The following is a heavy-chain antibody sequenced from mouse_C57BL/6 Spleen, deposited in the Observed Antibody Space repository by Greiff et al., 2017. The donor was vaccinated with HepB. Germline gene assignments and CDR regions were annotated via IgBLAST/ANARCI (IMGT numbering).Heavy chain of an antibody. CDR3: ARGDITTLVAHWYFDV. V-gene: IGHV1-64*01. J-gene: IGHJ1*03. CDR2: IHPNSGST. D-gene: IGHD1-1*01. Sequence: VQLQQPGAELVKPGASVKLSCKASGYTFTSYWMHWVKQRPGQGLEWIGMIHPNSGSTNYNEKFKSKAKLTVNKSSSTAYRQLRSLTSEDSAVYYCARGDITTLVAHWYFDVWGTGPTVTVST. CDR1: GYTFTSYW.